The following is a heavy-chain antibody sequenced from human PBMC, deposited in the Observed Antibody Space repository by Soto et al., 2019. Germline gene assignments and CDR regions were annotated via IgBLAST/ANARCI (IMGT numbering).Heavy chain of an antibody. V-gene: IGHV3-74*01. CDR3: AAGGSGYYAN. Sequence: EVQLVESGGDLVQPGGSLRLSCAASGFTFSTYWMHWVRQAPGKGLLWVSRIKTDGTYATYADSVKGRFTISRDNAKNTLYLQMIRLRVEDAAVYYCAAGGSGYYANWGQGTLVTVSS. J-gene: IGHJ4*02. D-gene: IGHD3-22*01. CDR2: IKTDGTYA. CDR1: GFTFSTYW.